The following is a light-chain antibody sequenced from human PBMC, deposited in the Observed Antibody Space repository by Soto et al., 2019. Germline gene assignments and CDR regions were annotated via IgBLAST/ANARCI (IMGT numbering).Light chain of an antibody. CDR3: MQAVQTPST. Sequence: DIVMTQSPLSLPVTPGEPASISCRSSQSLLHSNGYNYLDWYLQKPGQSPQPLIYWGSNLPSGVPDRFSGSGSGTDFTRNIGRVEAEDVGVYYYMQAVQTPSTFGQVTKVDIK. CDR1: QSLLHSNGYNY. J-gene: IGKJ1*01. CDR2: WGS. V-gene: IGKV2-28*01.